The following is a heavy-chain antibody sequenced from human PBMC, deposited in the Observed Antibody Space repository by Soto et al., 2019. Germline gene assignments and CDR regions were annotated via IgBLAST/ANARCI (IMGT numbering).Heavy chain of an antibody. V-gene: IGHV2-5*02. D-gene: IGHD5-12*01. CDR1: GFSLSTSGVG. Sequence: QITLKESGPTLVKPTQTLTLTCTFSGFSLSTSGVGVGWIRQPPGKALEWLALIYWDDDKRYSPSLKSRLTTTKDTSKNPVVLTMTNMDPVDTATYYCAHVYGGYDNFDYWGQGTLVTVSS. J-gene: IGHJ4*02. CDR2: IYWDDDK. CDR3: AHVYGGYDNFDY.